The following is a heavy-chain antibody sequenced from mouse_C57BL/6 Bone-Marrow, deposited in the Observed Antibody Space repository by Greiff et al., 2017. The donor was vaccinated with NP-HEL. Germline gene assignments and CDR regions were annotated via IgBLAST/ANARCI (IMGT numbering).Heavy chain of an antibody. D-gene: IGHD1-1*01. CDR1: GFTFSDAW. CDR2: IRNKANNHAT. Sequence: EVKLMESGGGLVQPGGSMKLSCAASGFTFSDAWMDWVRQSPGKGLEWVAEIRNKANNHATYYAESVKGRFTISRDDSKSSVYLQMNSLRAEDTGIYYCTRHDYYGSGYAMDYWGQGTSVTVSS. CDR3: TRHDYYGSGYAMDY. V-gene: IGHV6-6*01. J-gene: IGHJ4*01.